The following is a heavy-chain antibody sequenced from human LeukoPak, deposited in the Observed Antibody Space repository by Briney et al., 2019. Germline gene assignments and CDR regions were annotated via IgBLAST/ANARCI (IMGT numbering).Heavy chain of an antibody. D-gene: IGHD6-19*01. Sequence: GGSLRLSCAASGFTFSSYWMHWVRQAPGKGLVWVSRINSDGSSTNYADSVKGRFTISRDNAKNTLYLQMNSLRAEDTAVYYCSGGGSITVVGSWGQGTLVTVSS. J-gene: IGHJ5*02. CDR3: SGGGSITVVGS. CDR1: GFTFSSYW. V-gene: IGHV3-74*01. CDR2: INSDGSST.